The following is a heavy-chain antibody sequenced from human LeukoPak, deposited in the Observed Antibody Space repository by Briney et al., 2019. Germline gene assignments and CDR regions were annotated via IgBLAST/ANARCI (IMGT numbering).Heavy chain of an antibody. Sequence: GESLKISCMGSGYSFPSYWIAWVRQMPGKGLEWMGIIYPGDSETRYSPSFQGQVTISADKSISTAYLQWSSLKASDTAMYYCARRRDLYSGSYYPFDYWGQGTLVTVSS. V-gene: IGHV5-51*01. CDR1: GYSFPSYW. CDR3: ARRRDLYSGSYYPFDY. D-gene: IGHD1-26*01. J-gene: IGHJ4*02. CDR2: IYPGDSET.